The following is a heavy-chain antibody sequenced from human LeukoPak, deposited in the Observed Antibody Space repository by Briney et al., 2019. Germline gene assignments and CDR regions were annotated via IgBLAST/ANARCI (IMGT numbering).Heavy chain of an antibody. V-gene: IGHV1-18*01. CDR2: ISAYNGNT. D-gene: IGHD2-21*01. CDR3: ARGNCGGDCYYVTFDI. Sequence: ASVKVSCKASGYTFTSYGISWVRQAPGQGLEWMGWISAYNGNTNYAQKLQGRVTMTTDTSTSTAYMELRSLRSDDTAVYYCARGNCGGDCYYVTFDIWGQGTMVTVSS. CDR1: GYTFTSYG. J-gene: IGHJ3*02.